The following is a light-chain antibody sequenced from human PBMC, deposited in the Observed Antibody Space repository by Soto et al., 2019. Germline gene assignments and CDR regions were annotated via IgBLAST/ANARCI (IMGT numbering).Light chain of an antibody. CDR3: CSHAGSIFAV. V-gene: IGLV2-23*02. CDR2: EVS. Sequence: QSVLTQPASVSGSPGQSITVSCTGTGSDVGAYNFVSWYQLHPGEAPKVLIYEVSKRPPGVSSRFSGSKSGNTASLTISGLQAEDEADYYRCSHAGSIFAVFGGGTKVTVL. CDR1: GSDVGAYNF. J-gene: IGLJ2*01.